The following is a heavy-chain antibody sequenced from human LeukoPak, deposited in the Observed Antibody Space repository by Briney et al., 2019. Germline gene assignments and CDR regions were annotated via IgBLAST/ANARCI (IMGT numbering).Heavy chain of an antibody. Sequence: GGSLRLSCAASGFTFSSYSMNWVRQAPGKGLEWVSSISSSSSYIYYADSVKGRFTISRDNSKNTLYLQMNSLRAEDTAVYYCARDRCSSTSCPYYYHGMDVWGKGTTVTVSS. CDR3: ARDRCSSTSCPYYYHGMDV. V-gene: IGHV3-21*01. J-gene: IGHJ6*04. CDR1: GFTFSSYS. CDR2: ISSSSSYI. D-gene: IGHD2-2*01.